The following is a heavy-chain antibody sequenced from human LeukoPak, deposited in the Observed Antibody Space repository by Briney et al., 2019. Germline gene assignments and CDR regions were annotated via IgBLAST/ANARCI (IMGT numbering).Heavy chain of an antibody. CDR1: GGTFSNYA. CDR3: ATEIGGGPYYFDS. Sequence: SVKVSCKASGGTFSNYAITWVRQAPGQGFEFMGRIVPILDITNYAQNFQGRVTITADRSTTAAYMELSSLRSDDTAIYYCATEIGGGPYYFDSWGQGTLVTVSS. V-gene: IGHV1-69*04. J-gene: IGHJ4*02. CDR2: IVPILDIT. D-gene: IGHD2/OR15-2a*01.